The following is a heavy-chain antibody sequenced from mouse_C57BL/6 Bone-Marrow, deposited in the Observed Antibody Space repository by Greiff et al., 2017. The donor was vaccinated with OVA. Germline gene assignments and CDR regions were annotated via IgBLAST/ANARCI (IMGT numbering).Heavy chain of an antibody. J-gene: IGHJ2*01. D-gene: IGHD2-4*01. CDR1: GFNIKDYY. Sequence: VQLQQSGAELVRPGASVKLSCTASGFNIKDYYMHWVKQRPEQGLEWIGRIDPEDGDTEYAPKFQGQATMTADTASTTAYLQLSSLTSEATAVYYCTTDDYLSSYWGQGTTLTASS. V-gene: IGHV14-1*01. CDR2: IDPEDGDT. CDR3: TTDDYLSSY.